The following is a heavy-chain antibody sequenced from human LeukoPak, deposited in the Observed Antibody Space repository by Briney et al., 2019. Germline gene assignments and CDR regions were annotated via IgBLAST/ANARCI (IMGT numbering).Heavy chain of an antibody. V-gene: IGHV4-61*02. CDR1: GYSISSGYY. CDR3: AREITIFGVVNNYFDY. D-gene: IGHD3-3*01. J-gene: IGHJ4*02. Sequence: PSETLSLTCTVSGYSISSGYYWGWIRQPAGKGLEWIGRIYTSGSTNYNPSLKSRVTISVDTSKNQFSLKLSSVTAAGTAVYYCAREITIFGVVNNYFDYWGQGTLVTVSS. CDR2: IYTSGST.